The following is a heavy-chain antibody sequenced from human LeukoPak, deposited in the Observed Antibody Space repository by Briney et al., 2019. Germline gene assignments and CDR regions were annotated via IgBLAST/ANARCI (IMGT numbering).Heavy chain of an antibody. Sequence: ASVKVSCKASGYTFTGYYMHWVRQAPGQGLEWMGWINPNSGGTNYAQKFQGWVTMTRDTSISTAYMELSSLRSEDTAVYYCARGKTTSEPFDYWGQGTLVTVSS. J-gene: IGHJ4*02. D-gene: IGHD2/OR15-2a*01. CDR3: ARGKTTSEPFDY. V-gene: IGHV1-2*04. CDR1: GYTFTGYY. CDR2: INPNSGGT.